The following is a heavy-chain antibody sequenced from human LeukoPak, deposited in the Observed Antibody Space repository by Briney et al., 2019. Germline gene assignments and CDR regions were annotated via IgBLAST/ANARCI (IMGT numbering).Heavy chain of an antibody. CDR1: GGSFSGYY. D-gene: IGHD4-23*01. CDR2: INHSGST. V-gene: IGHV4-34*01. CDR3: ARGGGDYGGYYFDH. Sequence: SETLSLTCAVYGGSFSGYYWSWIRQPPGKGPEWIGEINHSGSTNYNPSLKSRVTISVDTSKNQFSLKLSSVTAADTAVYYCARGGGDYGGYYFDHWGQGTLVPVSS. J-gene: IGHJ4*02.